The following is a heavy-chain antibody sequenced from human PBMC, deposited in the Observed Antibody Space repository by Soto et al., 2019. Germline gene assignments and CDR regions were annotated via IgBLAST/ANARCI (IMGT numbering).Heavy chain of an antibody. CDR3: ARVRNYDFWSTGRGYFDY. CDR1: GFTFGSYS. CDR2: ISSSSSYI. Sequence: PGGSLRLSCAASGFTFGSYSMSWVRQAPGKGLEWVSSISSSSSYIYYADSVKGRFTISRDNAKNSLYLQMNSLRAEDTAVYYCARVRNYDFWSTGRGYFDYWGQGTLVTVSS. V-gene: IGHV3-21*01. D-gene: IGHD3-3*01. J-gene: IGHJ4*02.